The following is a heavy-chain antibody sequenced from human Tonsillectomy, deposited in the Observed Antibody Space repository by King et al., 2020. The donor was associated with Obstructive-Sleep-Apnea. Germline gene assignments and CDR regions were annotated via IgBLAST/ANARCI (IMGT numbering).Heavy chain of an antibody. CDR1: GYTFTSSY. V-gene: IGHV1-46*03. D-gene: IGHD1-26*01. J-gene: IGHJ4*02. CDR2: INPIGGIT. Sequence: QLVQSGAEVKKPGASVKVSCKASGYTFTSSYMHWVRQAPGQGLEWMGIINPIGGITGYAQKFQGRVTMTRDTSTSTVYMELSSLRSEDTAVYYCARAQWDRTGPFFDNWGQGTLVTVSS. CDR3: ARAQWDRTGPFFDN.